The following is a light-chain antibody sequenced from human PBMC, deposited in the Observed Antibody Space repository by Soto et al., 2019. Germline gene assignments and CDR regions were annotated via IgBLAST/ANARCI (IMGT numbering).Light chain of an antibody. Sequence: EIVLTQSPATLSLSPGERATLSCRASQSVSDYLAWYQQKPGQAPRLLIYDASNRATGIPARFSGSGSGTDFTLTISSLEPEDFAVYYCQQRSNWPPLTFGGGTKVAIK. CDR2: DAS. CDR1: QSVSDY. J-gene: IGKJ4*01. V-gene: IGKV3-11*01. CDR3: QQRSNWPPLT.